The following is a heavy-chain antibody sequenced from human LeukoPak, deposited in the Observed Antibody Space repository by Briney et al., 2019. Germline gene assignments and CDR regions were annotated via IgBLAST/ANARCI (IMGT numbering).Heavy chain of an antibody. CDR1: GFTFSSYG. CDR3: ARDSRGYSGYAAYYFDY. D-gene: IGHD5-12*01. Sequence: GGSLRLSCAASGFTFSSYGMHWVRQAPGKGLEWVAVIWYDGSNKYYADSVKGRFTISRDNSKNTLYLQMNSLRAEDTAVYYCARDSRGYSGYAAYYFDYWGQGTLVTVSS. V-gene: IGHV3-33*01. CDR2: IWYDGSNK. J-gene: IGHJ4*02.